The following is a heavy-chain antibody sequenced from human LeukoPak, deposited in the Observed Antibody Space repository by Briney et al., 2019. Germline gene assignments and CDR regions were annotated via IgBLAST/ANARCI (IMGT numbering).Heavy chain of an antibody. CDR1: GFTFSSYA. CDR3: ATNSGYPIDHYYYGMDV. V-gene: IGHV3-23*01. CDR2: ISGSGGST. J-gene: IGHJ6*02. D-gene: IGHD5-12*01. Sequence: RPGGSLRLSCAASGFTFSSYAMSWVRQAPGKGLEWVSAISGSGGSTYYADSVKGRFTISRDNSKNTLYLQMNSLRAEDTAVYYCATNSGYPIDHYYYGMDVWGQGTTVTVSS.